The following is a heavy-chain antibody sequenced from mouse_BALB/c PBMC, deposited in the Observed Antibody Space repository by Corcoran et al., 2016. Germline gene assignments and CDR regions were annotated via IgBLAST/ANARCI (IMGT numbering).Heavy chain of an antibody. CDR1: GSTFSGFW. Sequence: EVQLLEIGGGLVQPGGSRGLSCEGSGSTFSGFWMSWVRQTPGKTLEWMGDINSDGSAINYAPSIKDRFTIFRDNDKRPLYLQMSNVRSEDTATYFCMGYRSYWYFDVWGAGTTVTVSS. CDR2: INSDGSAI. V-gene: IGHV11-2*02. CDR3: MGYRSYWYFDV. J-gene: IGHJ1*01.